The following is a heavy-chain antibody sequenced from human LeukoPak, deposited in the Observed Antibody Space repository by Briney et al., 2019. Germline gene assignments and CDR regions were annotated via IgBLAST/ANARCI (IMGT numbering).Heavy chain of an antibody. D-gene: IGHD2-15*01. Sequence: SETLSLTCTVSGDSISSYYWSWIRQPPGKGLEWIGYIYYSGSTNYNPSLKSRVSISVDTSKNQFSLKLSSVTAADTAVYYCARGRGGGGSSNNWFDPWGQGTLVTVSS. CDR1: GDSISSYY. CDR2: IYYSGST. V-gene: IGHV4-59*01. J-gene: IGHJ5*02. CDR3: ARGRGGGGSSNNWFDP.